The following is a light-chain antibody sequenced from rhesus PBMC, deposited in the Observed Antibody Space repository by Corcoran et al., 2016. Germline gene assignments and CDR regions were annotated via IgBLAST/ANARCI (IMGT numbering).Light chain of an antibody. V-gene: IGKV1-22*01. J-gene: IGKJ2*01. CDR2: EAS. CDR1: QGFTNW. Sequence: DIQMTQSPSSLFASVGDKVTISCRASQGFTNWLAWYQQKPGKAPKLLIYEASNLQSGVPSRFSGGGSGTDFTLTINSLRPEDFATYYCLQYGSSPYTFGRGTKVEIK. CDR3: LQYGSSPYT.